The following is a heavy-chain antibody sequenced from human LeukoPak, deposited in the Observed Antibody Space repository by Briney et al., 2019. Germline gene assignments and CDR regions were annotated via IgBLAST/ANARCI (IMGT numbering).Heavy chain of an antibody. CDR3: ARDLWFGELSFNPSDY. CDR2: ISSSSSYI. CDR1: GFTFSSYS. Sequence: PGGSLRLSCAASGFTFSSYSMNWVRQAPGKGLEWVSSISSSSSYIYYADSVKGRFTISRDNAKNSLYLQMSSLRAEDTAVYYCARDLWFGELSFNPSDYWGQGTLVTVSS. J-gene: IGHJ4*02. V-gene: IGHV3-21*01. D-gene: IGHD3-10*01.